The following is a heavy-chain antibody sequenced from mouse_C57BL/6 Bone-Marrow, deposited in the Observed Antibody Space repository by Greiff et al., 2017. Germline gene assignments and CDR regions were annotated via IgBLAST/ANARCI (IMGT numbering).Heavy chain of an antibody. V-gene: IGHV1-82*01. Sequence: QVQLQQSGPELVKPGASVKISCKASGYAFSSSWMNWVKQRPGKGLEWVGRIYPGDGDTNSNGKFKGKATLTADKSSSTAYMHLSSLTSEDSAVYFCATNWDDYWGQGTTLTVSS. CDR2: IYPGDGDT. J-gene: IGHJ2*01. CDR3: ATNWDDY. D-gene: IGHD4-1*01. CDR1: GYAFSSSW.